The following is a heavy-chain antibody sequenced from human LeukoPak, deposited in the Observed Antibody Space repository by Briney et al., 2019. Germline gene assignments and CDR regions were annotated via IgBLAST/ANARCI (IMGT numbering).Heavy chain of an antibody. CDR1: GYTFTGYY. CDR3: ARSGGGYNSDAFDI. D-gene: IGHD5-24*01. J-gene: IGHJ3*02. Sequence: GASVKVSCKASGYTFTGYYMHWVRQAPGQGLEWMGWINPNSGGTNYAQKFQGRVTMTRDTSISTAYMELSRLRSDDTAVYYCARSGGGYNSDAFDIWGQGTMVTVSS. V-gene: IGHV1-2*02. CDR2: INPNSGGT.